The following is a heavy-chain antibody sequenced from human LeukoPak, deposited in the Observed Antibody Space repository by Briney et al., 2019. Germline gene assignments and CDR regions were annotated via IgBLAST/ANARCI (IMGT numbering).Heavy chain of an antibody. D-gene: IGHD3-22*01. Sequence: ASVKVSCKASGYTFTSYGISWVRQAPGQGLEWMGWISAYNGDTNYAQKLQGRVTMTTDTSTSTAYMELRRLRSDDTAVYYCARDAPSLYYDSSGYSPDYWGQGTLVTVSS. V-gene: IGHV1-18*01. J-gene: IGHJ4*02. CDR2: ISAYNGDT. CDR1: GYTFTSYG. CDR3: ARDAPSLYYDSSGYSPDY.